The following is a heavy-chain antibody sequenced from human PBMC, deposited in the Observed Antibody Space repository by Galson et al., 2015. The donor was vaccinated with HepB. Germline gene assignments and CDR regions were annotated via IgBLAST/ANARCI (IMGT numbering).Heavy chain of an antibody. V-gene: IGHV1-46*01. CDR2: INPSGGST. CDR3: ARVDQRGPSSSSSYSSSWYDGLGYFDL. J-gene: IGHJ2*01. CDR1: GYTFTSYY. Sequence: SVKVSCKASGYTFTSYYMHWVRQAPGQGLEWMGIINPSGGSTSYAQKFQGRVTMTRDTSTSTVYMELSSLRSEDTAVYYCARVDQRGPSSSSSYSSSWYDGLGYFDLWGRGTLVTVSS. D-gene: IGHD6-13*01.